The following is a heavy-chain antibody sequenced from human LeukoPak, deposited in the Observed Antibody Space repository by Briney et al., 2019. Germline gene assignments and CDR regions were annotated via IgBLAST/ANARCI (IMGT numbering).Heavy chain of an antibody. Sequence: GASVKVSCKASGYTFTSYDINWVRQATGQGLEWMGWMNPNSGNTGYAQKFQGRVTITRNTSISTAYMEPSSLRSEDTAVYYCARVVGDYNGLFDYWGQGTLVTVSS. J-gene: IGHJ4*02. CDR3: ARVVGDYNGLFDY. CDR2: MNPNSGNT. D-gene: IGHD3-16*01. V-gene: IGHV1-8*03. CDR1: GYTFTSYD.